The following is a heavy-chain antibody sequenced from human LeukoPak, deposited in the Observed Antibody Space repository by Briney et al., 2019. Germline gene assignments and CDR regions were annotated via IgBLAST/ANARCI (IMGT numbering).Heavy chain of an antibody. V-gene: IGHV4-34*01. J-gene: IGHJ4*02. CDR1: GGSFSGYY. CDR3: ARGTGYSSGSAYYFDY. CDR2: INHSGST. Sequence: PSETLSLTCAVYGGSFSGYYWSWIRQPPGKGLEWIGEINHSGSTNYNPSLKRRVTISVDTSKNQFSLKLSSVTAADTAVYYCARGTGYSSGSAYYFDYWGQGTLVTVSS. D-gene: IGHD6-19*01.